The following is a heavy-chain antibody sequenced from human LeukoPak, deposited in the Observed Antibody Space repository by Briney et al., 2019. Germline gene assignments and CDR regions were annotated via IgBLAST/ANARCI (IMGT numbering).Heavy chain of an antibody. J-gene: IGHJ3*02. Sequence: PGGSLRLSCAASGFTFDDYGMSWVRQAPGKGLEWVSGINWNGGSTGYAASVKGRFTISRENAKNSLYLQMNSLRAEDTALYYCARDYGGTGGDAFDIWGQGTMVTVSS. CDR3: ARDYGGTGGDAFDI. V-gene: IGHV3-20*04. CDR1: GFTFDDYG. D-gene: IGHD4/OR15-4a*01. CDR2: INWNGGST.